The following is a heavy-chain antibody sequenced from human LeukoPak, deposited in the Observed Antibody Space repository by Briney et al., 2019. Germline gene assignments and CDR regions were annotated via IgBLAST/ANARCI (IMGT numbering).Heavy chain of an antibody. CDR3: ARDRERAYSAYGSDY. V-gene: IGHV1-2*02. CDR2: INPNSGGT. Sequence: ASVKVSCKASGYIFTGYYMHWVRQAPGQGLEWLGWINPNSGGTNYAQKFQGRVTMTRDTSISTAYMELSRLRSDDTAVYYCARDRERAYSAYGSDYWGQGTLVTVSS. CDR1: GYIFTGYY. D-gene: IGHD5-12*01. J-gene: IGHJ4*02.